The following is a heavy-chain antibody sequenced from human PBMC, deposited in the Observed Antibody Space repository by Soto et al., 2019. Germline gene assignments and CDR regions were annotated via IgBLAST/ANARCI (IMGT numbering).Heavy chain of an antibody. CDR3: VKNSGWFNT. CDR1: GFAFGTTD. V-gene: IGHV3-23*01. J-gene: IGHJ5*02. CDR2: IDVSGGIT. D-gene: IGHD3-10*01. Sequence: PGGSLRLSCAASGFAFGTTDMSWVRQAPGEGLEWVSTIDVSGGITYYADSVKGRFTISRDNSRNTVYLQMNSLRGDDTALYYCVKNSGWFNTWRLG.